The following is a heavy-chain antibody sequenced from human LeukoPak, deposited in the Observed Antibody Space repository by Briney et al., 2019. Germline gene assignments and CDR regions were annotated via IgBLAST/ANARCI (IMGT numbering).Heavy chain of an antibody. V-gene: IGHV3-9*01. D-gene: IGHD5-12*01. J-gene: IGHJ4*02. Sequence: GGSLRLSCAASGFTFDDYAMPWVRQAPGKGLEWVSGISWNSGSIGYADSVKGRFTIPRDNAKNSLYLQMNSLRAEDTALYYCAKDDSGYDFYYFDYWGQGTLVTVSS. CDR2: ISWNSGSI. CDR1: GFTFDDYA. CDR3: AKDDSGYDFYYFDY.